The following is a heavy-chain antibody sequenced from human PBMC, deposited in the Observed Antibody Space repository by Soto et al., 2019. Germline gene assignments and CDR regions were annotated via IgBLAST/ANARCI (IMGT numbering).Heavy chain of an antibody. CDR3: SRDLAAGDY. D-gene: IGHD6-13*01. CDR1: GYTFTHYY. J-gene: IGHJ4*02. V-gene: IGHV1-46*01. Sequence: QVQLVQSGAEVKKPGASVKLSCRTSGYTFTHYYIHWVRQAPGQGLEWLAIINPASGSTNYAQDFQGRVTLTMDTSTTTGYMELSGLRAEDTAIFYGSRDLAAGDYWGQGTLVTVSS. CDR2: INPASGST.